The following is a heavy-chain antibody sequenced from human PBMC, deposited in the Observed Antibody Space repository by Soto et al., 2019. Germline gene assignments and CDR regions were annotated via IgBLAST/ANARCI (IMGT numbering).Heavy chain of an antibody. J-gene: IGHJ6*02. V-gene: IGHV1-2*02. CDR1: GYTFTDYY. CDR2: INPNSGGT. CDR3: ARKLELRGSYYYYYDMDV. Sequence: ASVKVSCKASGYTFTDYYMHWVRQAPGQGLEWMGWINPNSGGTNYAQKFRGRVTMTRDTSISTAYMELSRLRSDDTAVHYCARKLELRGSYYYYYDMDVWGQGTTVTVSS. D-gene: IGHD1-7*01.